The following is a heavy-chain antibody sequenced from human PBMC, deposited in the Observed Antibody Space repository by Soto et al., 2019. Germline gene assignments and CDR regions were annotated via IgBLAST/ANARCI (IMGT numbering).Heavy chain of an antibody. Sequence: QVQLVQSGAEVKKPGASVKVSCKASGYTFISYAMYWVRQAPGQRLEWMGWINAGNGNTKYSQKFQGRVTITRGTSASTAYMELSSLRSEDTAVYYCARDMGFGLSDYWGQGTLVTVSS. J-gene: IGHJ4*02. CDR2: INAGNGNT. CDR3: ARDMGFGLSDY. V-gene: IGHV1-3*01. CDR1: GYTFISYA. D-gene: IGHD3-10*01.